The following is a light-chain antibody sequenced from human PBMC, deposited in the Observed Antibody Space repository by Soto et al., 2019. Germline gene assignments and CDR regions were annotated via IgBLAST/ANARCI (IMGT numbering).Light chain of an antibody. CDR2: RNN. CDR1: SSNIGSNY. V-gene: IGLV1-47*01. Sequence: QSVLTQPPSASGTPGQRVTISCSGSSSNIGSNYVYWYQQLPGTAPKLLIYRNNQRPSGVPDRFSGSKSGTSASLAISGLRPEDEADYYCAAWDDSLSAHYVFGTGTKVTVL. CDR3: AAWDDSLSAHYV. J-gene: IGLJ1*01.